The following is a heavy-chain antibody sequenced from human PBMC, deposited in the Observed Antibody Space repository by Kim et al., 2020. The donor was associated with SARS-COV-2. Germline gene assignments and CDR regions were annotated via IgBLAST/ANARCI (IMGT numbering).Heavy chain of an antibody. CDR1: GFTVSSNY. J-gene: IGHJ6*02. V-gene: IGHV3-53*04. CDR2: IYSGGST. CDR3: ARALPEWFGYYYYGMDV. Sequence: GGSLRLSCAASGFTVSSNYMSWVRQAPGKGLEWVSVIYSGGSTYYADSVKGRFTISRHNSKNTLYLQMNSLRAEDTAVYYCARALPEWFGYYYYGMDVWGQGTTVTVSS. D-gene: IGHD3-10*01.